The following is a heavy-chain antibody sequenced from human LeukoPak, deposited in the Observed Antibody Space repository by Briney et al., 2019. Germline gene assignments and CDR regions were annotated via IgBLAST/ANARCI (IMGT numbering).Heavy chain of an antibody. CDR1: GYTYTGCY. Sequence: GASVKVSCKASGYTYTGCYIHWVRQAPGQGLEWVGWINPNSGGTNYAQKFQGRVTMTRDTSISTAYMEPNWLRSDDTAVYYCVRHSAYYYYFDYWGQGTLVTVSS. CDR3: VRHSAYYYYFDY. J-gene: IGHJ4*02. CDR2: INPNSGGT. V-gene: IGHV1-2*02. D-gene: IGHD3-10*01.